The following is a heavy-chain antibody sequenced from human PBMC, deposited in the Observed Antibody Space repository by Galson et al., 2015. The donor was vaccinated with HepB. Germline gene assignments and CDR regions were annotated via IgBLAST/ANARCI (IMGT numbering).Heavy chain of an antibody. J-gene: IGHJ4*02. D-gene: IGHD4-23*01. CDR3: ASGGGGTSFDY. V-gene: IGHV4-39*01. Sequence: TLSLTCTVSGGSISSSSYYWGWIRQPPGKGLEWIGSIYYSGSTYYNPSLKSRGTISVDTSKNQFSLRLSAVTAADTAVYYCASGGGGTSFDYWGQGTLVSVSS. CDR2: IYYSGST. CDR1: GGSISSSSYY.